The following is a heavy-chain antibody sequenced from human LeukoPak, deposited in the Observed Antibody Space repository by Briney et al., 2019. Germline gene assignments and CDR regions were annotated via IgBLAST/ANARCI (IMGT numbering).Heavy chain of an antibody. V-gene: IGHV4-61*02. CDR2: IYTSGST. CDR1: GGSISSGSYY. CDR3: ARDHVGATGDYYYYYTDV. J-gene: IGHJ6*03. Sequence: SETLSLTCTVSGGSISSGSYYWSWIRQPAGKGLEWIGRIYTSGSTNYNPSLKSRVTISVDTSKNQFSLKLSSVTAADTAVYYCARDHVGATGDYYYYYTDVWGKGTTVTVSS. D-gene: IGHD1-26*01.